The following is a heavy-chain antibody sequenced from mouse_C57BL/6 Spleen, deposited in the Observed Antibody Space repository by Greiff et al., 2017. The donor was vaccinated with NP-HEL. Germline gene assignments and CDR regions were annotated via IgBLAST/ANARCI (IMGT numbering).Heavy chain of an antibody. D-gene: IGHD1-1*01. CDR3: ARSIITTVVDGDYFDY. Sequence: QVQLQQPGAELVMPGASVKLSCKASGYTFTSYWMHWVKQWPGQGLEWIGEIDPSDSYTNYNQKFKGKSTLTVDKSSSTAYMQLSSLTSEDSAVYYCARSIITTVVDGDYFDYWGQGTTLTVSS. J-gene: IGHJ2*01. V-gene: IGHV1-69*01. CDR1: GYTFTSYW. CDR2: IDPSDSYT.